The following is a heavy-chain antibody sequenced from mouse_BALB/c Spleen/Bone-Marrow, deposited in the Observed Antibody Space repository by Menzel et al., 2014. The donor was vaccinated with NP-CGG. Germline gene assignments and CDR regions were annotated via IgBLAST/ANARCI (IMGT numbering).Heavy chain of an antibody. V-gene: IGHV5-6*01. CDR1: GFTFSSYG. J-gene: IGHJ2*01. D-gene: IGHD2-4*01. Sequence: EVMLVESGGDLVKPGGSLKLSCAASGFTFSSYGMSWVRQTPDKRLEWVATISSGGSYTYYPDSVKGRFTISRDNAKNTLCLQMSSLKSEDTAMYYCARQTYYDYDGYFDYWVQGTTLTVSS. CDR3: ARQTYYDYDGYFDY. CDR2: ISSGGSYT.